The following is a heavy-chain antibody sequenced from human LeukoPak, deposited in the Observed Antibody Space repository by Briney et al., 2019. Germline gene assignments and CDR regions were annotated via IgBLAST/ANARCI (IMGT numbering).Heavy chain of an antibody. D-gene: IGHD6-25*01. CDR1: GYTFTGYY. Sequence: ASVKVSCKASGYTFTGYYMHWVRQAPGQGLEWMGWVNPNSGDTNYARKFQGRVTMTRDTSSSTAYMELSRLRSDDTAVYYCARGHFSANDFWGQGTLVTVSS. CDR3: ARGHFSANDF. J-gene: IGHJ4*02. CDR2: VNPNSGDT. V-gene: IGHV1-2*02.